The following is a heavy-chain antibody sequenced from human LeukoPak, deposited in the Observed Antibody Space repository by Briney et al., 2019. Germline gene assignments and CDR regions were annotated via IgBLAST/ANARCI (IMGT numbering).Heavy chain of an antibody. Sequence: SVKVSCKASGYTFTGYYMHWVRQAPGQGLEWMGWINPNSGGTNYAQKFQGRVTMTRDTSISTAYMELSRLRSDDTAVYYCARDILTGTTSGSDYWGQGTLVTVSS. CDR2: INPNSGGT. V-gene: IGHV1-2*02. CDR3: ARDILTGTTSGSDY. J-gene: IGHJ4*02. CDR1: GYTFTGYY. D-gene: IGHD1-20*01.